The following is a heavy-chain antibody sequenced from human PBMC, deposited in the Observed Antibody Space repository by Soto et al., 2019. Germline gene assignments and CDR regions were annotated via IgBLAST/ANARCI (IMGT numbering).Heavy chain of an antibody. D-gene: IGHD3-22*01. J-gene: IGHJ4*02. CDR1: GGSFSGYY. CDR2: INHSGST. V-gene: IGHV4-34*01. CDR3: ARVEDYYDSSGYYYYFDY. Sequence: PSETLSLTCAVYGGSFSGYYWSWIRQPPGKGLEWIGEINHSGSTNYNPSLKSRVTISVDTSKNQFSLKLSSVTAADTAVYCCARVEDYYDSSGYYYYFDYWGQGTLVTVSS.